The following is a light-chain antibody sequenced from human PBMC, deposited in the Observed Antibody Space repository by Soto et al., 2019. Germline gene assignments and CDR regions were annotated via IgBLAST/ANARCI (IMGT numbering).Light chain of an antibody. CDR1: QSISSW. Sequence: DIQMTQSPSTLSASVRDRVTITCRASQSISSWLAWYQQKPGKAPKLLIYDASSLESGVPSRFSGSGSGTEFTLTISSLQPDDFATYYCQQYNSYDYTFGQGTKLEIK. V-gene: IGKV1-5*01. J-gene: IGKJ2*01. CDR2: DAS. CDR3: QQYNSYDYT.